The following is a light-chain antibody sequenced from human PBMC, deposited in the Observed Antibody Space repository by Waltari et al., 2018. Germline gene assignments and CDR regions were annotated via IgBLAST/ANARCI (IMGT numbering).Light chain of an antibody. CDR2: DAS. CDR1: EDINNY. J-gene: IGKJ4*01. CDR3: QQHDNLPLT. Sequence: DIQMTQSPSSLSASIGDRVTITCQASEDINNYLNWYQQKPGKAPKLLIYDASNLKVGVPSRFSGGGSGTDFTFTISSLQPGDIATYYCQQHDNLPLTFGGGTKVEIK. V-gene: IGKV1-33*01.